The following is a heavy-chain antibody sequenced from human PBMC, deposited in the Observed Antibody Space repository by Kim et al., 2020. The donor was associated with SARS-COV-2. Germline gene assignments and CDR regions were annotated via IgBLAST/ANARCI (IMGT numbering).Heavy chain of an antibody. J-gene: IGHJ4*02. D-gene: IGHD3-9*01. CDR1: GFTFSSYG. Sequence: GGSLRLSCAASGFTFSSYGMHWVRQAPGKGLEWVAVIWYDGSNKYYADSVKGRFTISRDNSKNTLYLQMNSLRAEDTAVYYCARGLPFGGDILSGDYWGQGTLVTVSS. V-gene: IGHV3-33*01. CDR3: ARGLPFGGDILSGDY. CDR2: IWYDGSNK.